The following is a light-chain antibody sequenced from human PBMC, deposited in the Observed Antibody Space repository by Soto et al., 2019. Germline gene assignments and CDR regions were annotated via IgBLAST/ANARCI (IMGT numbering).Light chain of an antibody. Sequence: QSALTQPASVSGSPGQSISISCSGTSCDVGGYNYVSWYQQHPGKAPKLMIYDVTNRPSGVSNRFSGSKSGNTASLTISGLQTKDEADYYCSSYTSSSTPLVFGGGTKLTVL. CDR1: SCDVGGYNY. J-gene: IGLJ3*02. V-gene: IGLV2-14*01. CDR3: SSYTSSSTPLV. CDR2: DVT.